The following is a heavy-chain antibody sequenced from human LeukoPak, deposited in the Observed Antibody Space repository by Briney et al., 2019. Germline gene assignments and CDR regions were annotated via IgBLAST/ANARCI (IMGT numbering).Heavy chain of an antibody. CDR3: AASIAVAGTSDDY. CDR2: ISSSSSYI. CDR1: GFTFSSYS. Sequence: GGSLRLSCAASGFTFSSYSMNWVRQAPGKVLEWVSSISSSSSYIYYADSVKGRFTISRDNAKNSLYLQMNSLRAEDTAVYYCAASIAVAGTSDDYWGQGTLVTVSS. V-gene: IGHV3-21*01. D-gene: IGHD6-19*01. J-gene: IGHJ4*02.